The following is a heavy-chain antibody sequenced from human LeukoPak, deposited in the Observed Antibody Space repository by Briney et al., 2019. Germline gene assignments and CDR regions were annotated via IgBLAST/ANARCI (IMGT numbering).Heavy chain of an antibody. CDR1: GYTFTSYD. V-gene: IGHV1-8*01. J-gene: IGHJ2*01. CDR3: ARSDIVVVPAAIGGSPYWYFDL. Sequence: GASVKVSCKASGYTFTSYDINWVRQATGQGLEWMGWMNPNSGNTGYAQKFQGRVTMTRNTSISTAYMELSSLRSEDTAVYYCARSDIVVVPAAIGGSPYWYFDLWGRGTLVTVSS. D-gene: IGHD2-2*02. CDR2: MNPNSGNT.